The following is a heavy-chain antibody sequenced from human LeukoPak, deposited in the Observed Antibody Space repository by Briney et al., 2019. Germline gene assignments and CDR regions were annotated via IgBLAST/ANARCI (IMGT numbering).Heavy chain of an antibody. CDR1: GFTFSSYS. Sequence: PGGSLRLSCAASGFTFSSYSMNWVRQAPGKGLEWVSSISSSSSYIYYADSMKGRFTISRDNAKNSLYLQMNSLRAEDTAVYYCARRDYGDYGVLDYWGQGTLVTVSS. CDR2: ISSSSSYI. J-gene: IGHJ4*02. V-gene: IGHV3-21*01. CDR3: ARRDYGDYGVLDY. D-gene: IGHD4-17*01.